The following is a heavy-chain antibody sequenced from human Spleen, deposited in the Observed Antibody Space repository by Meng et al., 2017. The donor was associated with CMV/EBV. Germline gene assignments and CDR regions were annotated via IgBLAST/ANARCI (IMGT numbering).Heavy chain of an antibody. CDR1: GGSFSGYY. Sequence: HVQLHQCGAGLLKPSETLSLTCAVYGGSFSGYYWSWIRQPPGKGLEWIGEINHSGSTNYNPSLKSRVTISVDTSKNQFSLKLSSVTAADTAVYYCASVDGYNNFDYWGQGTLVTVSS. CDR2: INHSGST. CDR3: ASVDGYNNFDY. D-gene: IGHD5-24*01. J-gene: IGHJ4*02. V-gene: IGHV4-34*01.